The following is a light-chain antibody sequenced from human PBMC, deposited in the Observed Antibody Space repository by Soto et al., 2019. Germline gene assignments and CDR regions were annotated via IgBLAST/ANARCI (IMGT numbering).Light chain of an antibody. Sequence: EMVMTQSPATLSVSPGERATLSCRASQSVSNNYLAWHQQKPGQAPRLLIYGASNRATGIPDRFSGSGSGTDFTLTISRLEPEDFAVYYCQQYGSSGTFGQGTKVDIK. V-gene: IGKV3-20*01. CDR2: GAS. J-gene: IGKJ1*01. CDR3: QQYGSSGT. CDR1: QSVSNNY.